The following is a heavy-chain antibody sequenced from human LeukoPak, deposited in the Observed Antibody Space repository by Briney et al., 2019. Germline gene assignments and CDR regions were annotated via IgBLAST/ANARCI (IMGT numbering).Heavy chain of an antibody. Sequence: GGSLRLSCAASGFTFSSYAMSWVRQAPGKGLEWVSAISGSGGSTYYADSVKGRFTISRDNSKNTLYLQMNSLRAEDTAVYYCAKIGAGVWGSYRTHDYWGQGTLVTVSS. CDR1: GFTFSSYA. CDR2: ISGSGGST. D-gene: IGHD3-16*02. CDR3: AKIGAGVWGSYRTHDY. V-gene: IGHV3-23*01. J-gene: IGHJ4*02.